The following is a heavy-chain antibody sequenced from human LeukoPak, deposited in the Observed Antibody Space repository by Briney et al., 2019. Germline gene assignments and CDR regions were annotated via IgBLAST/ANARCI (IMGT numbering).Heavy chain of an antibody. CDR2: ISTSSTYV. CDR1: GFTFGIHG. J-gene: IGHJ4*02. CDR3: ARDRCSNSDCPFDH. D-gene: IGHD2-21*02. Sequence: PGGSLRLSCVGSGFTFGIHGMNWVRQAPGKGLEWVSFISTSSTYVKYADSLKGRFTVSRDNVKSSLYLQMSSLTAEDTAVYYCARDRCSNSDCPFDHWGQGTLVTVSS. V-gene: IGHV3-21*06.